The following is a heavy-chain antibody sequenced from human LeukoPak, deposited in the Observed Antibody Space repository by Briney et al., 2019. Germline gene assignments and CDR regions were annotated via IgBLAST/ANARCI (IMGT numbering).Heavy chain of an antibody. CDR3: AKDQGVSNVFWSVFYFYYYYGMAV. J-gene: IGHJ6*04. Sequence: GGSLRLSCAASGFTFSSYWMSWVRQAPGKGLEWVANIKQDGSEKYYVDSVKGRFTISRDNAKNSLYLQMNSLRAEDTAVYYCAKDQGVSNVFWSVFYFYYYYGMAVGGKGPTPTVPP. CDR2: IKQDGSEK. V-gene: IGHV3-7*03. CDR1: GFTFSSYW. D-gene: IGHD3-3*01.